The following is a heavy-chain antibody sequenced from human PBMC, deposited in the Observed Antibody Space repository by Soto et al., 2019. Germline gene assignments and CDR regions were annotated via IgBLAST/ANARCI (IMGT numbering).Heavy chain of an antibody. Sequence: VGSLSLSCAASGFTFNNYAMNWVRQAPGKALEWVSAITGSSSETYYADSVKGRFTISRDNSKNTLYLQMNSLRAEDTALYFCAKEMYTGSNVDYWGQGTLVTVSS. V-gene: IGHV3-23*01. D-gene: IGHD1-26*01. CDR2: ITGSSSET. CDR1: GFTFNNYA. J-gene: IGHJ4*02. CDR3: AKEMYTGSNVDY.